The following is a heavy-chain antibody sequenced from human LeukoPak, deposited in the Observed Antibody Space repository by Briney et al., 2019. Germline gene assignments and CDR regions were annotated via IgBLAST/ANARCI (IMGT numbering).Heavy chain of an antibody. J-gene: IGHJ3*02. CDR3: ARAFGLDAFDI. CDR1: GFTFGDYA. CDR2: IRSKAYGGTT. Sequence: GGSLRLSCTASGFTFGDYAMSWFRQAPGKGLEWVGFIRSKAYGGTTEYAASVKGRFTISRDNAKNSLYLQMNSLRAEDTAVYYCARAFGLDAFDIWGQGTMVTVSS. D-gene: IGHD3-10*01. V-gene: IGHV3-49*03.